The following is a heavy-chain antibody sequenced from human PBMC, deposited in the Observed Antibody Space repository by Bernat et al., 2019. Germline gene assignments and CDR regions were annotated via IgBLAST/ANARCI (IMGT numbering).Heavy chain of an antibody. CDR3: ARGITYYYGSGSTY. Sequence: EVQLVESGGGLVQPGGSLRLSCAASGFTFSSYEMNWVRQAPGKGLEWVSYISRRGSTMYDADSVKGRFNISRDNAKNSLYLQMNSLRAEDTAVYYCARGITYYYGSGSTYWGQGTLVTVSS. J-gene: IGHJ4*02. D-gene: IGHD3-10*01. V-gene: IGHV3-48*03. CDR2: ISRRGSTM. CDR1: GFTFSSYE.